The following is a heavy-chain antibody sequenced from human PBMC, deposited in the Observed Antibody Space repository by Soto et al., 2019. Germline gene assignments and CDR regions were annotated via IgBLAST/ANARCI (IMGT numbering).Heavy chain of an antibody. V-gene: IGHV4-34*01. CDR3: ARVIPGGCSSTSGYDAVDI. CDR1: GGSFSGYY. D-gene: IGHD2-2*01. Sequence: SETLSLTCAVYGGSFSGYYWSWIRQPPGKGLEWIGEINHSGSTNYNPSLKSRVTISVDTSKNQFSLKLSYVTAADTAVYYCARVIPGGCSSTSGYDAVDIWGQGTMVTVSS. CDR2: INHSGST. J-gene: IGHJ3*02.